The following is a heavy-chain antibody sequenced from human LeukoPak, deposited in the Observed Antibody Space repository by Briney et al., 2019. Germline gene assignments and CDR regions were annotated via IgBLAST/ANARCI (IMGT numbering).Heavy chain of an antibody. CDR3: SYGVPVDV. Sequence: GGSLRLSCAASGFIFSSFTMNWVRQAPGKGLELVSSISSSSTYIYYADSVKGRFTISRDNAKNSLYLQMNSLRAEDTAVYYCSYGVPVDVWGQGTTVTVSS. CDR1: GFIFSSFT. V-gene: IGHV3-21*01. J-gene: IGHJ6*02. D-gene: IGHD2-8*01. CDR2: ISSSSTYI.